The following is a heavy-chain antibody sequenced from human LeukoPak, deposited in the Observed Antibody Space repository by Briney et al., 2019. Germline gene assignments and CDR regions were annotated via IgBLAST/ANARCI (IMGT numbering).Heavy chain of an antibody. J-gene: IGHJ4*02. CDR2: IYTSGST. D-gene: IGHD3-22*01. CDR3: ARVDYYDRVDY. CDR1: GGSISSGSYY. Sequence: SETLSLTCTVSGGSISSGSYYWSWLRQPAGTGLEWIGRIYTSGSTNYNPSLKSRVTISVDTSKNQFSLKLSSVTAADTAVYYCARVDYYDRVDYWGQGTLVTVSS. V-gene: IGHV4-61*02.